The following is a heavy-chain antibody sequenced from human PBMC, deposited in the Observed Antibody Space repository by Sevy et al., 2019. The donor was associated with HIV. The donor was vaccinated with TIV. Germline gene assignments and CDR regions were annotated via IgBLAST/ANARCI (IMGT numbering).Heavy chain of an antibody. D-gene: IGHD6-19*01. CDR3: ARAPSGSDLYFIFDL. CDR1: GVSIRSPNW. J-gene: IGHJ3*01. Sequence: SETLSLTCAVSGVSIRSPNWWSWVRQPPGKGLEWMGEIYPGGSTNYNSSLQSRLSISVDKSKNQFSLKLTSVTAADTAVYYCARAPSGSDLYFIFDLWGQGTMVTVSS. V-gene: IGHV4-4*02. CDR2: IYPGGST.